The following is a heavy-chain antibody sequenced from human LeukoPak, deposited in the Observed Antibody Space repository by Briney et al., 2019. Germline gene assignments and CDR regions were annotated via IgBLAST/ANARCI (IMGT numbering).Heavy chain of an antibody. J-gene: IGHJ4*02. CDR1: GGSISRSSYC. CDR3: ARREGGYCSGGSCKGDFDY. V-gene: IGHV4-39*01. CDR2: IYYSGST. Sequence: PSETLSLTCTVSGGSISRSSYCWGWIRQPPGKGLEWIGSIYYSGSTYYNPSLKSRVTISVDTSKNQFSLKLSSVTAADTAVYYCARREGGYCSGGSCKGDFDYWGQGTLVTVSS. D-gene: IGHD2-15*01.